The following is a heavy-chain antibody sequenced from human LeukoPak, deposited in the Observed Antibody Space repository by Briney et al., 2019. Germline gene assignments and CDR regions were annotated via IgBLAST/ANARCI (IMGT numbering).Heavy chain of an antibody. CDR1: GGSISSGGYY. CDR3: ARLGESSGAGAFDI. D-gene: IGHD6-19*01. Sequence: PSETLSLTCTVSGGSISSGGYYWRWIRQHPGKGLEWIGYIYYSGSTYYNPSLKSRVTISVDTSKNQFSLKLSSVTAADTAVYYCARLGESSGAGAFDIWGQGTMVTVSS. V-gene: IGHV4-39*01. CDR2: IYYSGST. J-gene: IGHJ3*02.